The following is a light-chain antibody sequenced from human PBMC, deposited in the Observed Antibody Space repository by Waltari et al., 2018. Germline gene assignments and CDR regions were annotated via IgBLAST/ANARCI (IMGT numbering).Light chain of an antibody. J-gene: IGLJ3*02. CDR2: DIN. CDR1: SSAVGGYNY. Sequence: QSALTQPRSVSGSPGQSVTISCTGTSSAVGGYNYVTWYQQAPGKAPKLMIYDINKRPSGVPDRFSGSKSGNTASLTISGVQAEDEADYYCCSYVGPNTFWVFGGGTKLTVL. V-gene: IGLV2-11*01. CDR3: CSYVGPNTFWV.